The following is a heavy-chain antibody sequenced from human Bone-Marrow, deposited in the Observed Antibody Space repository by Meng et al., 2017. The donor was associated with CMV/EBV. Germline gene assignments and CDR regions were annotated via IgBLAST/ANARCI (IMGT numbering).Heavy chain of an antibody. CDR3: ARGLDSSGWYYYYYGMDV. J-gene: IGHJ6*01. CDR1: GFTFSSYW. CDR2: IKQDGSEK. Sequence: GESLKISCAASGFTFSSYWMSWVRQAPGKGLEWVANIKQDGSEKYYVDSVKGRFTISRDNAKNSLYLQMNSLRAEDTAVYYCARGLDSSGWYYYYYGMDVWGQGTTVTVYS. V-gene: IGHV3-7*04. D-gene: IGHD6-19*01.